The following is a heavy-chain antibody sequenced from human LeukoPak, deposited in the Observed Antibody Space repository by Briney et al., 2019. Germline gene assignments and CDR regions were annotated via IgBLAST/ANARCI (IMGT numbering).Heavy chain of an antibody. CDR1: GVTFSTRG. Sequence: HPGGSLRLSCAASGVTFSTRGMHWVRQSPGKGLEWVGVIWYDGSNKLYAASVKGRPTISRDESQNTLYLQMTSLRADDAPIYHRARDRSNWRDGAWHFDYWGQGTQVTVSS. J-gene: IGHJ4*02. CDR3: ARDRSNWRDGAWHFDY. D-gene: IGHD1-20*01. V-gene: IGHV3-33*01. CDR2: IWYDGSNK.